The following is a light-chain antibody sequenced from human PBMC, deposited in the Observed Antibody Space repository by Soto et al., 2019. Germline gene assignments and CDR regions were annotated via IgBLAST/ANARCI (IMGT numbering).Light chain of an antibody. Sequence: QSALTQPASVSGSPGQSITISCTGTSDDVGGHNYVSWYQQCPGKAPKLMIYDVNNRPSGVSTRFSGSKSGNTASLTISGLQAEDEAEYYCCSYKSSTTLFVFGGGTKVNVL. V-gene: IGLV2-14*03. CDR2: DVN. J-gene: IGLJ1*01. CDR3: CSYKSSTTLFV. CDR1: SDDVGGHNY.